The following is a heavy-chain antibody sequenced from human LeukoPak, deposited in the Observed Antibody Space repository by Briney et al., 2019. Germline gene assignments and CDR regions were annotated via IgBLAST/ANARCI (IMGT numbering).Heavy chain of an antibody. D-gene: IGHD6-13*01. V-gene: IGHV4-31*03. Sequence: SETLSLTCTVSGGSISSGGYYWSWLRQHPGKGLEWIGYIYYSGSTYYNPSLKSRVTISVDTSKNQFSLKLSSVTAADTAVYYCARGGAAAGTHFDYWGQGTLVTVSS. CDR1: GGSISSGGYY. CDR3: ARGGAAAGTHFDY. J-gene: IGHJ4*02. CDR2: IYYSGST.